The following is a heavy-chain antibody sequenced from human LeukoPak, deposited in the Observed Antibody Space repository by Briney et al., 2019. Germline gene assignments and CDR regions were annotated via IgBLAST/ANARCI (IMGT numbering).Heavy chain of an antibody. D-gene: IGHD3-3*01. J-gene: IGHJ4*02. Sequence: PGGSLRLSCAASGFSFSNYDMHWVRQAPGKGLEWVAVISYDGSNKYYADSVKGRFTISRDNSKNMLDLLMNSLRAEDTAVYYCAKVGFSEMEWLLYSDHWGQGTLVTVSS. CDR3: AKVGFSEMEWLLYSDH. CDR2: ISYDGSNK. V-gene: IGHV3-30*18. CDR1: GFSFSNYD.